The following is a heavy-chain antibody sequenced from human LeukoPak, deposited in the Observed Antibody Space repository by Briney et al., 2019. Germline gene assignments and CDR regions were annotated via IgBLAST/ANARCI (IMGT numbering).Heavy chain of an antibody. CDR1: GGPISSYY. Sequence: SSETLSLTCTVSGGPISSYYWSWLRQPPGKGLEWIGFIYYSGSTNYNPSLRSRVTMSVDTSKNQFSLKLISVTAADTAVYYCARVPPVSNFYHGLDVGGQGTTVTVFS. CDR3: ARVPPVSNFYHGLDV. CDR2: IYYSGST. V-gene: IGHV4-59*01. J-gene: IGHJ6*02. D-gene: IGHD5/OR15-5a*01.